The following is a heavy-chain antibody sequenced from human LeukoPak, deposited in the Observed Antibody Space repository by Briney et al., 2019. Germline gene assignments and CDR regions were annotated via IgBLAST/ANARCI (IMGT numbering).Heavy chain of an antibody. D-gene: IGHD2-21*02. J-gene: IGHJ6*02. Sequence: GGSLRLSCAASGLTFSDYYMSWIRQAPGKGLEWVSYISSSGSTIYYADSVKGRFTISRDNAKNSLYLQMNSLRAEDTAVYYCARWYCGGDCYSSPAYYYGMDVWGQGTTVTVSS. CDR2: ISSSGSTI. V-gene: IGHV3-11*01. CDR3: ARWYCGGDCYSSPAYYYGMDV. CDR1: GLTFSDYY.